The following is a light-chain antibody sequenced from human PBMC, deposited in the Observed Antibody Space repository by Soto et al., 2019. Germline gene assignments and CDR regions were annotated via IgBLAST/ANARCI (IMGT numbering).Light chain of an antibody. CDR1: SSDVGDFNY. V-gene: IGLV2-14*03. J-gene: IGLJ2*01. CDR3: SSYSSSTTHVV. Sequence: QSALTQPASVSGSPGRSVTISCTGTSSDVGDFNYVPWYQHLPGRAPKLIIYDVTNRPSGISYRSSASKSGRTASLTISGLQAEDEADYYCSSYSSSTTHVVFGGGTKVTVL. CDR2: DVT.